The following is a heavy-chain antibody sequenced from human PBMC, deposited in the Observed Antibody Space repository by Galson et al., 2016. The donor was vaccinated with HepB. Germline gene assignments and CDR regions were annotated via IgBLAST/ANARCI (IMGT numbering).Heavy chain of an antibody. CDR1: GFTFSSYG. J-gene: IGHJ3*02. V-gene: IGHV3-30*18. D-gene: IGHD3-22*01. CDR2: ISYDGSIK. Sequence: SLRLSCAASGFTFSSYGMHWVRQAPGKGLEWVAVISYDGSIKYYADSVKGRFTISRDKNTLYLQMNSLRAEDTAVYYCAKDRGHYYDSSGYSLLDAFDIWGQRTMVTVSS. CDR3: AKDRGHYYDSSGYSLLDAFDI.